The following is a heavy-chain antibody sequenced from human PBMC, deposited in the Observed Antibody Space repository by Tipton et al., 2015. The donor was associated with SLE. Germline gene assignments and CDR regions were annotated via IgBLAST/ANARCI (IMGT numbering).Heavy chain of an antibody. CDR3: VRDPRRYPH. V-gene: IGHV3-21*01. CDR2: ISGDTSHI. Sequence: GSLRLSCAASGFTFSDVGMTWVRQAAGRGLELVSFISGDTSHIKYADSVKGRFTISRDNAKKSLYLQMSSLRVEDTGVYYCVRDPRRYPHWGRGTLVTVSS. D-gene: IGHD2-15*01. CDR1: GFTFSDVG. J-gene: IGHJ4*02.